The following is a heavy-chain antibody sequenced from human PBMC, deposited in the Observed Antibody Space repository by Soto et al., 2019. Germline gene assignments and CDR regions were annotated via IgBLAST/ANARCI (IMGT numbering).Heavy chain of an antibody. V-gene: IGHV4-34*01. J-gene: IGHJ4*02. D-gene: IGHD2-15*01. CDR1: GGSFSGYY. CDR2: INHSGST. Sequence: SETLSLTCAVYGGSFSGYYWSWIRQPPGKGLEWIGEINHSGSTNYNPSLKSRVTISVDTSKNQFSLKLSSVTAADTAVYYCVRGATKLPTYCSGGSCRTYYFDYWGQGTLVTVSS. CDR3: VRGATKLPTYCSGGSCRTYYFDY.